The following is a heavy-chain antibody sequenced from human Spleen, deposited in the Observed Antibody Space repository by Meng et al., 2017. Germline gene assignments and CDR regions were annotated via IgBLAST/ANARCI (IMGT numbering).Heavy chain of an antibody. J-gene: IGHJ4*02. Sequence: GGSLRLSCAASGFTFDEYAMHWVRQVPGKGLGWVSGISWNSGSIGYADSVKGRFTISRDNAKNSLYLQMNSLRAEDTALYFCARTSSGWSFDYWGQGTLVTVSS. CDR2: ISWNSGSI. CDR3: ARTSSGWSFDY. CDR1: GFTFDEYA. V-gene: IGHV3-9*01. D-gene: IGHD6-19*01.